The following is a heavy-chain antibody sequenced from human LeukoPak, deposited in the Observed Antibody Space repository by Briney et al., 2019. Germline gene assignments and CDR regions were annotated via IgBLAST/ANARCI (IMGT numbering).Heavy chain of an antibody. J-gene: IGHJ6*02. V-gene: IGHV3-15*05. CDR1: GFTFSSYA. CDR2: IKSKTDGGTT. CDR3: AKDIRGDSSGKDSNGMDV. D-gene: IGHD3-22*01. Sequence: GGSLRLSCAASGFTFSSYAMSWVRQAPGKGLEWVGRIKSKTDGGTTDYAAPVKGRFTISRDNSKNSLYLQMNSLGTEDTALYYCAKDIRGDSSGKDSNGMDVWGQGTAVTVSS.